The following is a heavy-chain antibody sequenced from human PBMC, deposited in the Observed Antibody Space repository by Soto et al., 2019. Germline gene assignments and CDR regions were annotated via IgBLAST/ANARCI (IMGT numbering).Heavy chain of an antibody. CDR2: MYHSAST. CDR1: GASVTSPIFY. CDR3: ARVVYDAFDV. D-gene: IGHD6-6*01. J-gene: IGHJ3*01. V-gene: IGHV4-61*01. Sequence: QEQLQESGPGLVKPSETLSLDCAVSGASVTSPIFYWSWIRQPPGKGLEWIGYMYHSASTNYNPSLKSRVTISKNTSENRFSLKLTSVTAADTAVYFCARVVYDAFDVWGQGTLVSVSS.